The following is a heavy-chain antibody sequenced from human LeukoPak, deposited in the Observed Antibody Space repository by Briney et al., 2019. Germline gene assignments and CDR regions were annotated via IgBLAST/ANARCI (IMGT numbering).Heavy chain of an antibody. D-gene: IGHD4-17*01. J-gene: IGHJ5*02. CDR2: ISAYKGNT. CDR1: GYTFSSSG. Sequence: ASVKVSCKTSGYTFSSSGISWVRQAPGQGLEWMGWISAYKGNTNYAQKLQGRVTMTTDTSTSTAYMELRSLRSDDTAVYYCARDPQVYGDFDNWFDPWGQGTLVTVSS. CDR3: ARDPQVYGDFDNWFDP. V-gene: IGHV1-18*01.